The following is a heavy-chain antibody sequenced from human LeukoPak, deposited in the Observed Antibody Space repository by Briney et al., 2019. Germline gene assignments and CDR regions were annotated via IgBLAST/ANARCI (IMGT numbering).Heavy chain of an antibody. CDR2: INHSGST. D-gene: IGHD6-19*01. Sequence: SETLSLTSAVYGGSFSGYYWSWIRQPPGKGLEWIGEINHSGSTNYNPSLKSRVTISVDTSKNQFSLKLSSVTAADTAVYYCARGLGIAVAGTVPSALDILRQGTMVTVSS. CDR3: ARGLGIAVAGTVPSALDI. CDR1: GGSFSGYY. J-gene: IGHJ3*02. V-gene: IGHV4-34*01.